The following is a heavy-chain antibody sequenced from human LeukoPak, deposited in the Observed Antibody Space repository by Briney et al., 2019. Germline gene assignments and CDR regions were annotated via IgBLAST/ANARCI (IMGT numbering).Heavy chain of an antibody. J-gene: IGHJ4*02. Sequence: SQTLSLTCNVSGGSISSGDYYWSWIRQPPGKGLEWIGYIYYSGSTYYNPSLKSRVTISADTSKNQFSLKLSSVTAADTAVYYCARDPGTSFDYWGQGTLVTVSS. CDR1: GGSISSGDYY. CDR2: IYYSGST. V-gene: IGHV4-30-4*01. D-gene: IGHD1-26*01. CDR3: ARDPGTSFDY.